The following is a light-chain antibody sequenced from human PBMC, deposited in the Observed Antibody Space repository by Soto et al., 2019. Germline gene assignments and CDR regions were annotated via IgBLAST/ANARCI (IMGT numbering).Light chain of an antibody. CDR1: SGHSSYA. Sequence: QPVLTQSPSVSASLGASVKLTCTLSSGHSSYAIAWHQQQPGEGPRYLMKLNSDGSHTKGGGIPDRFSGSSSGAQRYLTVSSLQSEDEADYCCQTWGTGSVVFGGGTKLTVL. J-gene: IGLJ2*01. CDR3: QTWGTGSVV. CDR2: LNSDGSH. V-gene: IGLV4-69*01.